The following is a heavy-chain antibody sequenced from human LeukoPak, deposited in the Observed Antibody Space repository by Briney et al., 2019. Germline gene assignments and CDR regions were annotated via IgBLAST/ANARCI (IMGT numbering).Heavy chain of an antibody. J-gene: IGHJ6*03. V-gene: IGHV3-23*01. D-gene: IGHD4-17*01. Sequence: GGSLRLSCAASGFTFSSYAMSWVRQAPGKGLEWVSAISGSGGSTYYADSVKGRFTISRDNSKNTLYLQMKSLRAEDTALYYCARTNVLRVRGLKEYFYYMDVWGKGTTVTVSS. CDR3: ARTNVLRVRGLKEYFYYMDV. CDR2: ISGSGGST. CDR1: GFTFSSYA.